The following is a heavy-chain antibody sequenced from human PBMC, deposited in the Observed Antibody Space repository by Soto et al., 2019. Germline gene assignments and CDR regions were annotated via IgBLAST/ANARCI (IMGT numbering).Heavy chain of an antibody. J-gene: IGHJ6*02. D-gene: IGHD6-6*01. CDR3: ARSGSIAARRSYGMDV. CDR1: GGSISSSSYY. V-gene: IGHV4-39*01. Sequence: SETLSLTCTVSGGSISSSSYYWGWIRQPPGKGLEWIGSIYYSGSTYYNPSLKSRVTISVDTSKNQFSLKLSSVTAADTAVYYCARSGSIAARRSYGMDVWGQGTTVTVSS. CDR2: IYYSGST.